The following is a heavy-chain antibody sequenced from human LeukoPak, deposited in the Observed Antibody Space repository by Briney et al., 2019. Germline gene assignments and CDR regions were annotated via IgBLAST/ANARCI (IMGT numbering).Heavy chain of an antibody. CDR3: AATFSSSWFGYYFDY. J-gene: IGHJ4*02. V-gene: IGHV4-39*01. D-gene: IGHD6-13*01. Sequence: SETLSLTCTVSSGSIGSSSNYWGWIRQAPGKGLEWIGNVYYSGSTFYNPSLKSRVTISVDTSKNQFSLKLRSVTAADTAVYYCAATFSSSWFGYYFDYWGQGTLVTVSS. CDR2: VYYSGST. CDR1: SGSIGSSSNY.